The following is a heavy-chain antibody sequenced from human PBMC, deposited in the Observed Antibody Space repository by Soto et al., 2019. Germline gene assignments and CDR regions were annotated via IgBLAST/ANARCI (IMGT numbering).Heavy chain of an antibody. Sequence: PSETLSLTCAVSGYSISSSNWWGWIRQPPGKGLEWIGYTYYSGTTYYNPSLKSRVTMSVDTSKNQFSLKLTSVTAVDTAVYYCARREIQGPIDYWGQGNLVTVSS. D-gene: IGHD1-26*01. J-gene: IGHJ4*02. CDR3: ARREIQGPIDY. CDR2: TYYSGTT. CDR1: GYSISSSNW. V-gene: IGHV4-28*01.